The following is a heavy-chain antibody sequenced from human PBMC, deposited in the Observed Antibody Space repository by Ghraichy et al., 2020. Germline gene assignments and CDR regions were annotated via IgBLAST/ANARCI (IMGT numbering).Heavy chain of an antibody. CDR2: IDANSGGT. CDR1: GYTFTGYY. J-gene: IGHJ6*02. D-gene: IGHD3-10*01. Sequence: ASVKVSCKASGYTFTGYYLHWVRQAPGQGLEWMGWIDANSGGTNYAQKFQGRVTMTRDTSISTAYMELSRLRSDDTAVYYCARERLHYSRDVWGQGTTVTVSS. V-gene: IGHV1-2*02. CDR3: ARERLHYSRDV.